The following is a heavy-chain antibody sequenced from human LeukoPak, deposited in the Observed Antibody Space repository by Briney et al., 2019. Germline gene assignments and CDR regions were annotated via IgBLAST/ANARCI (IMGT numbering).Heavy chain of an antibody. CDR3: ASQGYGYYYYMDV. D-gene: IGHD5-18*01. J-gene: IGHJ6*03. CDR2: IFYSGST. CDR1: GGSISTSNYY. Sequence: SETLSLTCTVSGGSISTSNYYWGWIRQPPGKGLEWIGNIFYSGSTYYNPSLKSRVTISADTSKNQFSLKLSSVTAADTAVYYCASQGYGYYYYMDVWGKGTTVTVSS. V-gene: IGHV4-39*07.